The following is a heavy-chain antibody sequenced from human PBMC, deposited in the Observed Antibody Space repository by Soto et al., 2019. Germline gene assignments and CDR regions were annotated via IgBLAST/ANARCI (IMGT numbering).Heavy chain of an antibody. D-gene: IGHD6-6*01. V-gene: IGHV1-8*01. CDR3: ARRSSSFYYYGMDV. Sequence: ASVKVSCKASGYTFTSYDINWVRQATGQGLEWMGWMNPNSGNTGYAQKFQGRVTMTRNTSISTAYMELSSLRSEDTAVYYCARRSSSFYYYGMDVWGQGTTVTVSS. CDR2: MNPNSGNT. CDR1: GYTFTSYD. J-gene: IGHJ6*02.